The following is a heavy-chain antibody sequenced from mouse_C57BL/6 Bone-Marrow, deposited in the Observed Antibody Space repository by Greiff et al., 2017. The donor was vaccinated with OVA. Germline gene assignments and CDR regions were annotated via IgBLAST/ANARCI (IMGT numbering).Heavy chain of an antibody. CDR1: GFSLTSYG. CDR2: IWRGGST. D-gene: IGHD2-4*01. CDR3: AKKVYYDYVGFAY. Sequence: VKLQESGPGLVQPSQSLSITCTVSGFSLTSYGVHWVRQSPGKGLEWLGVIWRGGSTDYNAAFMSRLSITKDNSKSQVFFKMNSLQADDTAIYYCAKKVYYDYVGFAYWGQGTLVTVSA. J-gene: IGHJ3*01. V-gene: IGHV2-5*01.